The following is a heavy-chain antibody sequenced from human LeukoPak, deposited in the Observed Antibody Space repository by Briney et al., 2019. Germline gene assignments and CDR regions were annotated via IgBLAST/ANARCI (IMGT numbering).Heavy chain of an antibody. CDR1: GGSISSYY. CDR3: ARVSPKFWSGYLNQRFLYYFDY. V-gene: IGHV4-59*01. CDR2: IYYSGST. D-gene: IGHD3-3*01. Sequence: SETLSLTCTVSGGSISSYYWSWIRQPPGKGLEWIGYIYYSGSTNYNPSLKSRVTISVDTSKNQFSLKLSSVTAADTAVCYCARVSPKFWSGYLNQRFLYYFDYWGQGTLVTVSS. J-gene: IGHJ4*02.